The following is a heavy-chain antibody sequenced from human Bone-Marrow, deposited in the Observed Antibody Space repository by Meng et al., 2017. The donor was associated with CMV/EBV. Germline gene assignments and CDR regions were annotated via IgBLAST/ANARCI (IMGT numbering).Heavy chain of an antibody. J-gene: IGHJ6*02. V-gene: IGHV6-1*01. Sequence: SCAISGDSVSSNSAAWNWIRQSPSRGLEWLGRTYYRSKWYNDYAVSVKSRITINPDTSKNQFSLQLNSVTPEDTAVYYCARGPDYYDRNYYYGVDVWGQGTTVTVSS. CDR1: GDSVSSNSAA. D-gene: IGHD3-22*01. CDR3: ARGPDYYDRNYYYGVDV. CDR2: TYYRSKWYN.